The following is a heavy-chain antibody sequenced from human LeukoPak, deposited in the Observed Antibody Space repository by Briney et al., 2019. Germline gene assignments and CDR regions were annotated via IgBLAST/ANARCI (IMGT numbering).Heavy chain of an antibody. CDR2: ITWDGGST. Sequence: GGSLRLSCAASGFPFSTYWMSWVRQAPGKGLEWVSLITWDGGSTYYADSVKGRFTISRDNSKNSLYLQMNSLRTEDTALYYCAKGKNTGSYLSHVDYWGQGTLVTVSS. J-gene: IGHJ4*02. CDR1: GFPFSTYW. CDR3: AKGKNTGSYLSHVDY. D-gene: IGHD3-10*01. V-gene: IGHV3-43*01.